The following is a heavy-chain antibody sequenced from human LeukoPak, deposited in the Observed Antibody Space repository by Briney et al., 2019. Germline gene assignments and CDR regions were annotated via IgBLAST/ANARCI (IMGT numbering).Heavy chain of an antibody. CDR3: ARSRSCSGGSCLLALYYYYYYGMDV. Sequence: PGGSLRLSCAASGFTFSSYAMSWVRQAPGKGLEWVSAISGSGGSTYYADSVKGRFTISRDNSKNTLYLQMNSLRAEDTAVYYCARSRSCSGGSCLLALYYYYYYGMDVWGQGTTVTVSS. CDR1: GFTFSSYA. J-gene: IGHJ6*02. D-gene: IGHD2-15*01. V-gene: IGHV3-23*01. CDR2: ISGSGGST.